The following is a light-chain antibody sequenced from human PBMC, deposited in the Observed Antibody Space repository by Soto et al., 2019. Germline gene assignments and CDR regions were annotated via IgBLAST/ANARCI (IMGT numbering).Light chain of an antibody. CDR2: LEGSGSY. CDR1: SGHSSYI. CDR3: ETWDSNTHTV. J-gene: IGLJ3*02. V-gene: IGLV4-60*02. Sequence: QSVLTQSSSASASLGSSVKLTCTLSSGHSSYIIAWHQQQPGKAPRYLMKLEGSGSYNKGGGVPDRFSGSSSGADRYRTXXXXXXXXXXXYYCETWDSNTHTVFGGGTKVTVL.